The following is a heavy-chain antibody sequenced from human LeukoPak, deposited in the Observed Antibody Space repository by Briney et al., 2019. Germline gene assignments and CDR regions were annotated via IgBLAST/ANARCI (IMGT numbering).Heavy chain of an antibody. CDR1: GYTFTDYY. V-gene: IGHV1-2*02. CDR2: INPNSGGT. D-gene: IGHD2-2*03. J-gene: IGHJ4*02. Sequence: GASVKVSCKTSGYTFTDYYMHWVRQAPGQGLEWMGWINPNSGGTNYAQRFQGRVTMTRDTSISTAYMDLSRLRSDDTAMYFCARDVGYCSSTSCYAYFKTLNYFDYWGQGTLVTVSS. CDR3: ARDVGYCSSTSCYAYFKTLNYFDY.